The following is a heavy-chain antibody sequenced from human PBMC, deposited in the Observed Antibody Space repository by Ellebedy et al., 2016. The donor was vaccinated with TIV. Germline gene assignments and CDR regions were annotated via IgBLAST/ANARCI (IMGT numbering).Heavy chain of an antibody. D-gene: IGHD5-12*01. V-gene: IGHV1-8*02. CDR1: GYTFTGYY. J-gene: IGHJ4*02. CDR2: MNPNSGNT. CDR3: ATGGPYDPVGGLY. Sequence: ASVKVSCXASGYTFTGYYMHWVRQATGQGLEWMGWMNPNSGNTGYAQKFQGRVTMTEDTSTDTAYMELSSLRSEDTAVYYCATGGPYDPVGGLYWGQGTLVTVSS.